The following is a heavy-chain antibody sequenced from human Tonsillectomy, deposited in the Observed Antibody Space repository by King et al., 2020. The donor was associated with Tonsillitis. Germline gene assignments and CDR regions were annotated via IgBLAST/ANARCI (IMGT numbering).Heavy chain of an antibody. CDR1: GYSFTSYW. V-gene: IGHV5-10-1*01. D-gene: IGHD3-22*01. Sequence: QLVQSGAEVKKPGESLRISCKGSGYSFTSYWISWVRQMPGKGLEWMGRIDPSDSYTNYIPAFQGHVTISADKSNSTAYLQWSSLQPSDTAVYYCERLELGYYHRSGYYKNSFNYWGQGTLVTVSS. CDR3: ERLELGYYHRSGYYKNSFNY. CDR2: IDPSDSYT. J-gene: IGHJ4*02.